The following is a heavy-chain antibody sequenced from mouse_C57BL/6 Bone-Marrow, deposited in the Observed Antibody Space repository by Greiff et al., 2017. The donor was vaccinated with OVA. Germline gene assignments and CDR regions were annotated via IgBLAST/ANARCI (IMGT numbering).Heavy chain of an antibody. CDR2: IHPNSGST. D-gene: IGHD1-1*01. J-gene: IGHJ1*03. V-gene: IGHV1-64*01. CDR1: GYTFTSYW. Sequence: QVQLQQPGAELVKPGASVKLSCKASGYTFTSYWMHWVKQRPGQGLEWIGMIHPNSGSTNYNEKFKSKATLTVDKSSSTAYMQLSSLTSEDSAVYYCARWGFYYGSIPYWYFDVWGTGTTVTVSS. CDR3: ARWGFYYGSIPYWYFDV.